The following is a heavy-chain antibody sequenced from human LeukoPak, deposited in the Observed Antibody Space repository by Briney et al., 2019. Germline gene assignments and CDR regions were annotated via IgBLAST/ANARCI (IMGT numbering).Heavy chain of an antibody. D-gene: IGHD4-17*01. Sequence: ASVKVSCKASGYTFTGYYMHWVRQAPGQGLEWMGWINPNSGGTNYAQKLQGRVTMTTDTSTSTAYMELRSLRSDDTAVYYCARNEKGNLGTYGDYLQSDYWGQGTLVTVSS. CDR3: ARNEKGNLGTYGDYLQSDY. CDR1: GYTFTGYY. V-gene: IGHV1-2*02. CDR2: INPNSGGT. J-gene: IGHJ4*02.